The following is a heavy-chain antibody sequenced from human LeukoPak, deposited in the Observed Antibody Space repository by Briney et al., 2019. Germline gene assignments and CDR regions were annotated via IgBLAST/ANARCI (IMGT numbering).Heavy chain of an antibody. V-gene: IGHV4-39*01. J-gene: IGHJ4*02. CDR3: ATHPLLDY. Sequence: SETLSLTCTDSGDSIRRDNYYWGWIRQPPGKGLEWMGSIYYSGSTYYNPSLKSRVSISVDPSKSQFSLKLTSVTAADTAVYYCATHPLLDYWGQGSLVTVSS. CDR2: IYYSGST. CDR1: GDSIRRDNYY. D-gene: IGHD3-16*02.